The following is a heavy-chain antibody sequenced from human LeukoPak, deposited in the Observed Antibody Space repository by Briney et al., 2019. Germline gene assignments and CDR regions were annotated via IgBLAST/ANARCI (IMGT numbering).Heavy chain of an antibody. J-gene: IGHJ4*02. CDR3: ARDLTPLNYFDY. V-gene: IGHV1-2*02. D-gene: IGHD1-14*01. CDR2: INPNSGGT. CDR1: EYAFTGYY. Sequence: ASVKVSCKASEYAFTGYYIHWVRQAPGQGPEWMGWINPNSGGTKYAQKFQSRGTMTRDTSISTAYMELSRLSSDDTAVYYCARDLTPLNYFDYWGQGTLVTVSS.